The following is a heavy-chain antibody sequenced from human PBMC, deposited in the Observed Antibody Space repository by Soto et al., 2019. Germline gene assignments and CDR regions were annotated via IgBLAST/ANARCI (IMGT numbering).Heavy chain of an antibody. CDR3: AKVIARSFSGPDYYFDY. V-gene: IGHV3-23*01. Sequence: QPGGSLRLSCAASGFTFSSYAMSWVRQAPGKGLEWVSAISGSGGSTYYADSVKGRFTISRDNSKNTLYLQMNSLRAEDTAVYYCAKVIARSFSGPDYYFDYWGQGTLVTVSS. J-gene: IGHJ4*02. D-gene: IGHD2-21*01. CDR1: GFTFSSYA. CDR2: ISGSGGST.